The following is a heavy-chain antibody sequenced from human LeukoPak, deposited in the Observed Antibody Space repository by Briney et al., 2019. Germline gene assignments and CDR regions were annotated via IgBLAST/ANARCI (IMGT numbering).Heavy chain of an antibody. D-gene: IGHD3-22*01. J-gene: IGHJ4*02. V-gene: IGHV3-21*01. CDR1: GFTFSSYS. Sequence: GGSLRLSCAASGFTFSSYSMNWVRQAPGKGLEWVSSISSSSNYIYYADSVKGRFTISRDNAKNSLYLQMNSLRAEDTAVYYCARATSGGYYDTPLNFDYWGQGTLVTVSS. CDR3: ARATSGGYYDTPLNFDY. CDR2: ISSSSNYI.